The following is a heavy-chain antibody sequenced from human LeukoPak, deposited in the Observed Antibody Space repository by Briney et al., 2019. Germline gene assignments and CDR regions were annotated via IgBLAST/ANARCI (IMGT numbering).Heavy chain of an antibody. V-gene: IGHV4-34*01. CDR1: GGSFSGYY. CDR2: IYYSGST. Sequence: PSETLSLTCAVYGGSFSGYYWSWIRQPPGKGLEWIGSIYYSGSTYYNPSLKSRVTISVDTSKNQFSLKLSSVTAADTAVYYCARLEQQLAIDYWGQGTLVTVSS. J-gene: IGHJ4*02. CDR3: ARLEQQLAIDY. D-gene: IGHD6-13*01.